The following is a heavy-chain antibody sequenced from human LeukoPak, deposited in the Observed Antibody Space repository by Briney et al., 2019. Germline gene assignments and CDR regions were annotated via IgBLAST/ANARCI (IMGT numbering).Heavy chain of an antibody. CDR3: ARDYAGEAAA. CDR2: MNPNSGNT. Sequence: GASVKVSCKASGYTFTSYDINWVRQATGQGLEWMGWMNPNSGNTGYAQKLQGRVTMTTDTSTSTAYMELRRLRSDDTAVYYCARDYAGEAAAWGQGTLVTVSS. V-gene: IGHV1-8*01. J-gene: IGHJ5*02. CDR1: GYTFTSYD. D-gene: IGHD6-13*01.